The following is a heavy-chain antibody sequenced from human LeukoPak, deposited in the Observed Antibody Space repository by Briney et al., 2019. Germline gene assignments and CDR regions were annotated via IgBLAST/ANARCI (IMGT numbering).Heavy chain of an antibody. CDR2: ISISSAYI. CDR3: ARDRDSAV. V-gene: IGHV3-21*01. Sequence: PGGSLGLSCAASGFTFRDFTMNWVRQAPGKGLEWVSSISISSAYIYYADSVKGRVTISRDNAKNSLFLQMNSLRAEDTAVYYCARDRDSAVWGQGTMVTVSS. J-gene: IGHJ3*01. CDR1: GFTFRDFT.